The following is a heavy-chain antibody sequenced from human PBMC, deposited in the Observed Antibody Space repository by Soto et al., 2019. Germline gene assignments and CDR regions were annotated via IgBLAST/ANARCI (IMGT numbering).Heavy chain of an antibody. V-gene: IGHV2-70*04. CDR3: ARSVAYHFDF. Sequence: ESGPTLVNPTQTLTLTCTFSGFSLNTNAMRVSWIRQPPGKALEWLARIDWDDDEFYSSSLRTRLTISKDTSKNLVVLTMTNMDPVDTATYYCARSVAYHFDFWGPGTVVTVSS. CDR2: IDWDDDE. D-gene: IGHD2-2*01. CDR1: GFSLNTNAMR. J-gene: IGHJ4*02.